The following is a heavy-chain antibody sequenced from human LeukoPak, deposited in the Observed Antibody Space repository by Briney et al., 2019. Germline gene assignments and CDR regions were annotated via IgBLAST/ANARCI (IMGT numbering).Heavy chain of an antibody. Sequence: GGSLRLSCAASGFTFSSYALHWVRQAPVKGLGWVAVISNDETNKYYADSVKGRFTISRDNSKNTLYLQMNSLRPEDTAVYYCAPEGGYSYDYWGQGTLVTVSS. J-gene: IGHJ4*02. CDR3: APEGGYSYDY. CDR2: ISNDETNK. D-gene: IGHD5-18*01. CDR1: GFTFSSYA. V-gene: IGHV3-30-3*01.